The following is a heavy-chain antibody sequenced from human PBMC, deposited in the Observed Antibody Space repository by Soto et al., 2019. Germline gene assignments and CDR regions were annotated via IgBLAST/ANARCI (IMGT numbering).Heavy chain of an antibody. CDR1: GYTFTSYA. CDR3: ASSLLVGYGLEGESD. V-gene: IGHV1-18*01. CDR2: ISAYNGNT. Sequence: ASVKVSCKASGYTFTSYAMHWVRQAPGQGLEWMGWISAYNGNTNYAQKLQGRVTMTTDTFTSTAYMELRSLRSDDTAVYYCASSLLVGYGLEGESDWGQGTLVTVSS. J-gene: IGHJ4*02. D-gene: IGHD5-18*01.